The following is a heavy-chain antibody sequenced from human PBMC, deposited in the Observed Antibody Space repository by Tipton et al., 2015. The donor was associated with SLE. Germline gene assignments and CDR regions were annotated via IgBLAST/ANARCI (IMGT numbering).Heavy chain of an antibody. V-gene: IGHV3-7*01. D-gene: IGHD6-13*01. CDR2: IKQDGSER. CDR1: GFTFSSYW. CDR3: ARLTAAGTDY. J-gene: IGHJ4*02. Sequence: SLRLSCAASGFTFSSYWMSWVRQPPGKGLEWVANIKQDGSERYYVDSVKDRFTISRDNAKNSLYLQMNSLRAEDTAVYYCARLTAAGTDYWGQGTLVTVSS.